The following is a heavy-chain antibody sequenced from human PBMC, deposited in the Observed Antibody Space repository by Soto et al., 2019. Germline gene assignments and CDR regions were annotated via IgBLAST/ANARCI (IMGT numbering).Heavy chain of an antibody. J-gene: IGHJ6*02. D-gene: IGHD6-19*01. V-gene: IGHV1-69*02. CDR2: IIPILGIT. Sequence: QVQLVQSGAEVKTPEPSVTVSCKASGGTFSSYTISWVRQAPGQGLEWMGRIIPILGITNYAQKFQGRVTITADKSTGTAYMELSSLRSEDTAVYYCAIAVAGTHGMDVWGQGTTVTVSS. CDR3: AIAVAGTHGMDV. CDR1: GGTFSSYT.